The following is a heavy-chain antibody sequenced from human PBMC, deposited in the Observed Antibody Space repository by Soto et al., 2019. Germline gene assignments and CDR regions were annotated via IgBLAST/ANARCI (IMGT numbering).Heavy chain of an antibody. J-gene: IGHJ4*02. CDR3: AKYQPMTQPRPYFDY. Sequence: EVQLVESGGDLIQPGGSLRLSCAASGFTFSSYAMSWVRQAPGKGLGWVSAISSSGCSTFYADSVKGRFTISRDNPRNTLYLQMNSLRAEDTAIYYCAKYQPMTQPRPYFDYWGQGTLVTVSS. CDR1: GFTFSSYA. V-gene: IGHV3-23*04. D-gene: IGHD3-22*01. CDR2: ISSSGCST.